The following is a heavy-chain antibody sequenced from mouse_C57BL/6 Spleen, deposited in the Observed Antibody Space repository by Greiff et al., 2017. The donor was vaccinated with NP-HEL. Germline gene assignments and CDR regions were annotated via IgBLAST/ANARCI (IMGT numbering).Heavy chain of an antibody. Sequence: EVQVVESGGDLVKPGGSLKLSCAASGFTFSSYGMSWVRQTPDKRLEWVATISSGGSYTYYPDSVKGRFTISRDNAKNTLYLQMSSLKSEDTAMYYCASFYYVYPWFAYWGQGTLVTVSA. CDR2: ISSGGSYT. CDR1: GFTFSSYG. V-gene: IGHV5-6*01. CDR3: ASFYYVYPWFAY. D-gene: IGHD2-2*01. J-gene: IGHJ3*01.